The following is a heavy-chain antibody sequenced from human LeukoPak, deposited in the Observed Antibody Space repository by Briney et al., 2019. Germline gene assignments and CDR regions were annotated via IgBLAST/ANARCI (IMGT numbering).Heavy chain of an antibody. J-gene: IGHJ4*02. CDR2: IYTSGST. D-gene: IGHD4-17*01. V-gene: IGHV4-61*02. CDR3: AGGLRSAVTASYEFDY. Sequence: PSETLSLTCTVSGGSISSGSYYWSWIRQPAGKGLEWIGRIYTSGSTNYNPSLKSRVTISVDTSKNQLSLKLRSVTAADTAVYYCAGGLRSAVTASYEFDYWGQGTLVTVSS. CDR1: GGSISSGSYY.